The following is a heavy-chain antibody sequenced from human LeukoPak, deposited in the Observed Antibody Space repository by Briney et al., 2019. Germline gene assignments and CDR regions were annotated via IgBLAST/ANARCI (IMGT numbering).Heavy chain of an antibody. J-gene: IGHJ6*03. V-gene: IGHV4-4*09. CDR1: GGSISSYY. CDR3: ASAGIVVVPAAIHRDPYYYYMDV. D-gene: IGHD2-2*01. Sequence: SETLSLTCTVSGGSISSYYWSWIRQPSGGGLEWVGYIYTIGRTNYNPSLKSRFSISVDTSKNQFSLKLTSVTAADTAMYYCASAGIVVVPAAIHRDPYYYYMDVWGKGTTVTVSS. CDR2: IYTIGRT.